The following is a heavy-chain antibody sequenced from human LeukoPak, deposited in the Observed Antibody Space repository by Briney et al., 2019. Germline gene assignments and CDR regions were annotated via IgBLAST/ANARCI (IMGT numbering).Heavy chain of an antibody. CDR2: IYSSENT. D-gene: IGHD5-24*01. J-gene: IGHJ4*02. Sequence: PSQTLSLTCSVSGDSISNGGYYWGWIRQPPGKGLEWIGHIYSSENTNYNPSLRGRVTISLDTSKNQVSLRLTSVTAADTAMYYCARKDGDGWGQGTLVTVSS. CDR3: ARKDGDG. V-gene: IGHV4-61*08. CDR1: GDSISNGGYY.